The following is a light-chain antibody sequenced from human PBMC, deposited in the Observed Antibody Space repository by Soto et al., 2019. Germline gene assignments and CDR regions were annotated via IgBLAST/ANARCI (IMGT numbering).Light chain of an antibody. J-gene: IGKJ4*01. Sequence: EIVLTQSPGTLSLSPGERAALSCRASQRVSSSYLAWYQQKPGQAPRLLIYGASSRATGIPDRFSGSRSGTDFTLTISRLEPEDFAVYYCQQYGSSPLTFGGGTTVEIK. CDR1: QRVSSSY. CDR2: GAS. CDR3: QQYGSSPLT. V-gene: IGKV3-20*01.